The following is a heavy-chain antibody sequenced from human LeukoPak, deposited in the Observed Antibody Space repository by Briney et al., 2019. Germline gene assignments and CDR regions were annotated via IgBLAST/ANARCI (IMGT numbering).Heavy chain of an antibody. J-gene: IGHJ3*02. CDR1: GGTFSSYA. V-gene: IGHV1-69*06. Sequence: ASVKVSCKASGGTFSSYAISWVRQAPGQGLEWMGGIIPIFGTANYAQKLQGRVTITADKSTSTAYMELSSLRSEDTAVYYCARETVAGGAFDIWGQGTMVTVSS. D-gene: IGHD6-19*01. CDR3: ARETVAGGAFDI. CDR2: IIPIFGTA.